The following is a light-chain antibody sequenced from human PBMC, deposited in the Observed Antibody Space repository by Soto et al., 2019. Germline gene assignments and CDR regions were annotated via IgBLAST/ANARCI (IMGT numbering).Light chain of an antibody. CDR3: HQYGSSPPT. J-gene: IGKJ1*01. Sequence: ENVLTQSPGTLSLSPGERATLSCRASQSVSSTYLAWYQQKPGQAPRLLIYGASNRATGIPDRFSGSGSGTDFTLTVSRLEPEDFAVYYCHQYGSSPPTFGQGTKVEIK. CDR2: GAS. CDR1: QSVSSTY. V-gene: IGKV3-20*01.